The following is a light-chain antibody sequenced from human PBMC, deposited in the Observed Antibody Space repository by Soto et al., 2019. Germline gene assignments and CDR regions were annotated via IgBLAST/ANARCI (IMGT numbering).Light chain of an antibody. Sequence: QSALTQPASVSGSPGQSITISCTGTSSDVGGYNYVSWYQQHPGKAPKLMIYEVSNRPSGVSNRFSGSKSGNTASLTISGLQAEDEADYYCSSYTSSSYVVSGGGTKLTVL. CDR1: SSDVGGYNY. J-gene: IGLJ2*01. V-gene: IGLV2-14*01. CDR2: EVS. CDR3: SSYTSSSYVV.